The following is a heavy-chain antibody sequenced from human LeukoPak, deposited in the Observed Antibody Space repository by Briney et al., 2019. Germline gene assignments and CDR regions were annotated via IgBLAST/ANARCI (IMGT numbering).Heavy chain of an antibody. CDR2: TYYRSKWYN. V-gene: IGHV6-1*01. Sequence: SQTLSLTCAISGDSVSSNSAAWNWIRQSPSRGLEWLGRTYYRSKWYNDYAVSVKSRITINPDTSKNQFSLRLNSVTPEDTAVYYCARGYSYVFVVGYYYMDVWGKGTTVTVSS. CDR1: GDSVSSNSAA. CDR3: ARGYSYVFVVGYYYMDV. D-gene: IGHD5-18*01. J-gene: IGHJ6*03.